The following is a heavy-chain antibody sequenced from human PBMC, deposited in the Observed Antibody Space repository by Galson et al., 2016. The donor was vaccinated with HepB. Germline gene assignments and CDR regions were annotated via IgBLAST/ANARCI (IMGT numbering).Heavy chain of an antibody. J-gene: IGHJ4*02. CDR3: ARDAGYHQIDY. CDR1: GFMFSTYW. Sequence: SLRLSCAASGFMFSTYWMTWVRQAPGKGLEWVANINQDGSENNHVDSVKGRFTISKDNGKNSLFLQLNSLRAEDTAVYYCARDAGYHQIDYWGQGTLVTVSS. CDR2: INQDGSEN. D-gene: IGHD3-16*02. V-gene: IGHV3-7*03.